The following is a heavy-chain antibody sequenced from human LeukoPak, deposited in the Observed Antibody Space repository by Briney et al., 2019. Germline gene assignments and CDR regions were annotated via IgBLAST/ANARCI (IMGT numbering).Heavy chain of an antibody. Sequence: GGSLRLSCAASGFTVSSNYMSWVRQAPGKGLEWVSVIYSGGGTYYADSVKGRFTISRDNSKNTLYLQMSSLRAEDTAVYYCARVEWLLYYYFDYWGQGTLVTVSS. CDR1: GFTVSSNY. J-gene: IGHJ4*02. CDR2: IYSGGGT. CDR3: ARVEWLLYYYFDY. D-gene: IGHD3-3*01. V-gene: IGHV3-66*01.